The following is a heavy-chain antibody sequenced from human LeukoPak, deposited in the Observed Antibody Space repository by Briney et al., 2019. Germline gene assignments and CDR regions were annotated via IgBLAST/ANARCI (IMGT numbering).Heavy chain of an antibody. V-gene: IGHV3-20*04. Sequence: PGGSLRLSCAASGFTFDDYGMSWVRQAPGKGLEWVSGINWNGGSTGYADSVKGRFTISRDNAKNSLYLQMNSLRAEDTALYYCAKDGYYYDSSGYRYYFDYWGQGTLVTVSS. D-gene: IGHD3-22*01. CDR1: GFTFDDYG. J-gene: IGHJ4*02. CDR3: AKDGYYYDSSGYRYYFDY. CDR2: INWNGGST.